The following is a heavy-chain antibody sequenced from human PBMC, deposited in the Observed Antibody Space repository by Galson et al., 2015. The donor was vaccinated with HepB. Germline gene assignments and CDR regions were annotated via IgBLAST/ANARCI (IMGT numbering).Heavy chain of an antibody. CDR1: GGTFSSYA. CDR3: ARDWNSSGYFDAFDI. Sequence: SVKVSCKASGGTFSSYAISWVRQAPGQGLEWMGRIIPILGIANYAQKFQGRVTITADKSTSTAYMELSSLRSEDTAVYYCARDWNSSGYFDAFDIWGQGTMVTVSS. D-gene: IGHD3-22*01. CDR2: IIPILGIA. J-gene: IGHJ3*02. V-gene: IGHV1-69*04.